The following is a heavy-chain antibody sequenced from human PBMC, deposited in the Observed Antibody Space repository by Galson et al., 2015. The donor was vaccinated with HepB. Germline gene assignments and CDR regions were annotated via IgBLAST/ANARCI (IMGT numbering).Heavy chain of an antibody. V-gene: IGHV3-21*01. D-gene: IGHD3-3*01. CDR2: IGYRETYK. CDR3: ARDASEWSRDY. Sequence: SLRLSCAASGFTFRTSGMTWVRQAPGKGLEWVAVIGYRETYKHYADSVKGRFAISRDNAKNSVYLQMNGLRVEDTAVYYCARDASEWSRDYWGQGTLVAVSS. CDR1: GFTFRTSG. J-gene: IGHJ4*02.